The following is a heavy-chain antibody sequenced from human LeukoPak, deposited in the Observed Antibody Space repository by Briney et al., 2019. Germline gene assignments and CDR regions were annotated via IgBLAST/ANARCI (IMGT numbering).Heavy chain of an antibody. CDR1: GGSISNYY. V-gene: IGHV4-59*01. Sequence: SETLSLTCTVSGGSISNYYWSWIRQPPGKELEWIGYIYYSGSTNYNPSLKSRVTISVDTSKNQFSLKLSSVAAADTAVYYCAREHSYDSSGYPHDAFDIWGQGTMVTVSS. J-gene: IGHJ3*02. CDR2: IYYSGST. D-gene: IGHD3-22*01. CDR3: AREHSYDSSGYPHDAFDI.